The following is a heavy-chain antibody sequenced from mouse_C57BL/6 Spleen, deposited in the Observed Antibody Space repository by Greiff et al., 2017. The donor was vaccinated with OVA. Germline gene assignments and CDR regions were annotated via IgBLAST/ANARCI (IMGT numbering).Heavy chain of an antibody. Sequence: QVQLKQSGAELMKPGASVKLSCKATGYTFTGYWIEWVKQRPGPGLEWIGEILPGSGSTNYNDKFKGKATFTADTSSNTAYMQLSSLTTEDADIYYCASGTTGYAMDYWGQGTSVTVSS. J-gene: IGHJ4*01. CDR3: ASGTTGYAMDY. V-gene: IGHV1-9*01. CDR1: GYTFTGYW. D-gene: IGHD1-1*01. CDR2: ILPGSGST.